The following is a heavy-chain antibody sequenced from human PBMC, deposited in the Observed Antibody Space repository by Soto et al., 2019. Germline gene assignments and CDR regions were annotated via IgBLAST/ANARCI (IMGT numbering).Heavy chain of an antibody. J-gene: IGHJ6*02. CDR1: GFTFSSYA. V-gene: IGHV3-30-3*01. CDR2: ISYDGSNK. CDR3: ATECEYYYYYGMDV. Sequence: QVQLVESGGGVVQPGRSLRLSCAASGFTFSSYAMHWVRQAPGKGLEWVALISYDGSNKYYAESVKGRFTISRDNSKKTLDLQIHRLRAEDTALYYCATECEYYYYYGMDVWGRGTTVTVSS.